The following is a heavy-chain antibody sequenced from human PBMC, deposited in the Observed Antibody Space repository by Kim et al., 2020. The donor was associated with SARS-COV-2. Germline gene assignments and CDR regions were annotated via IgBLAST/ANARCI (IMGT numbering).Heavy chain of an antibody. CDR3: AKDHIDM. Sequence: GGSLRLSCAASGFTFSSYGMHWVRQAPGKGLEWVAVISYDGSNKYYADSVKGRFTISRDNSKNTLYLQMNSLRAEDTAVYYCAKDHIDMWGQGTLVTVSS. J-gene: IGHJ4*02. V-gene: IGHV3-30*18. D-gene: IGHD5-12*01. CDR2: ISYDGSNK. CDR1: GFTFSSYG.